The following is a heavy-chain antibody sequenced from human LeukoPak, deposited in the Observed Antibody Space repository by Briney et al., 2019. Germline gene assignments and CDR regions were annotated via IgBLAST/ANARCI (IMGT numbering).Heavy chain of an antibody. CDR3: AKDPVVVVVAADFDY. V-gene: IGHV3-23*01. CDR1: GFTFSSYA. D-gene: IGHD2-15*01. Sequence: PGGSLRLSCAASGFTFSSYAMSWVRQAPGKGLEWVSAISGSGGSTCYADSVKGRFTISRDNSKNTLYLQMNSLRAEDTAVYYCAKDPVVVVVAADFDYWGQGTLVTVSS. J-gene: IGHJ4*02. CDR2: ISGSGGST.